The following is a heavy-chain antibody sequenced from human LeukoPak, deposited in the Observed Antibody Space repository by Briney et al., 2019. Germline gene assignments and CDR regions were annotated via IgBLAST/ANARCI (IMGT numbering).Heavy chain of an antibody. Sequence: PGGSLRLPCAASGFTFSSYAMSWVRQAPGKGLEWVSAISGSGGSTYYADSVKGRFTISRDNSKNTLYLQMNSLRAEDTAVYYCAKGLRGRYYYDSSGYYFDYWGQGTLVTVSS. CDR2: ISGSGGST. J-gene: IGHJ4*02. CDR1: GFTFSSYA. V-gene: IGHV3-23*01. CDR3: AKGLRGRYYYDSSGYYFDY. D-gene: IGHD3-22*01.